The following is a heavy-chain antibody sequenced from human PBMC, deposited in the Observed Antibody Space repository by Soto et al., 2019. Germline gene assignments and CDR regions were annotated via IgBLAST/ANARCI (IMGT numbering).Heavy chain of an antibody. J-gene: IGHJ6*03. CDR2: IIPIFGTA. CDR1: GGTFSSYA. D-gene: IGHD6-6*01. CDR3: ARVGSIAARDYYYYYMDV. Sequence: SVKVSCKASGGTFSSYAISWVRQAPGQGLEWMGGIIPIFGTANYAQKFQGRVTITADESTSTAYMELSSLRSEDTAVYYCARVGSIAARDYYYYYMDVWGKGTTVTVSS. V-gene: IGHV1-69*13.